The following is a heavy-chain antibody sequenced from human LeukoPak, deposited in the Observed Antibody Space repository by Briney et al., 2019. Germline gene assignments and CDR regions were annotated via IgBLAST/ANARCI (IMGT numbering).Heavy chain of an antibody. D-gene: IGHD3-10*01. J-gene: IGHJ3*02. Sequence: SETLSLTCAVYGGSFSGYYWSWIRQPPGKGLEWIGEINHSGSTNYNPSLKSRVTISVDTSKNQFSLKLSSVTAADTAVYYCARGLYGSGLWGAFDIWGQGTMATVSS. V-gene: IGHV4-34*01. CDR1: GGSFSGYY. CDR2: INHSGST. CDR3: ARGLYGSGLWGAFDI.